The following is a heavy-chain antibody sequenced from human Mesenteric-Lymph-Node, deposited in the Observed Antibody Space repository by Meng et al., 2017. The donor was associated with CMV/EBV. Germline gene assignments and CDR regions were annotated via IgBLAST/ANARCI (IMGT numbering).Heavy chain of an antibody. V-gene: IGHV3-9*01. CDR3: AKDMEAGATCFDY. J-gene: IGHJ4*02. D-gene: IGHD1-26*01. CDR2: ISWNSGSI. CDR1: GFTLDNFA. Sequence: LSLTCAASGFTLDNFAMHWVRQAPGKGLEWVSGISWNSGSIGYADSVKGRFTISRDNAKNSLYLQMNSLKPEDTALYYCAKDMEAGATCFDYWGQGTLVTVSS.